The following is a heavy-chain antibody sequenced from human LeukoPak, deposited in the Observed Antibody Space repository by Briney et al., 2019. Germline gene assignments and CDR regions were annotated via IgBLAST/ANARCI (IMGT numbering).Heavy chain of an antibody. J-gene: IGHJ4*02. CDR2: IYYSGST. Sequence: SETLSLTCTVSGGSISSYYWSWIRQPPGKGLEWIGYIYYSGSTNYNPSLKSRVTIPVDTSKDQFSLKLSSVTAADTAVYYCATKGYSSSWYYFDYWGQGTLVTVSS. D-gene: IGHD6-13*01. CDR3: ATKGYSSSWYYFDY. CDR1: GGSISSYY. V-gene: IGHV4-59*08.